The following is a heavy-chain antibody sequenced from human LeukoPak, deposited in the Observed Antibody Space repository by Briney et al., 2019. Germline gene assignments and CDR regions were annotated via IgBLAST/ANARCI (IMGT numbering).Heavy chain of an antibody. CDR2: IIPIFGTA. CDR1: GGTFSSYA. Sequence: ASVKVSCKASGGTFSSYAISWVRQAPGQGLEWMGGIIPIFGTANYAQKFQGRVTITADESTSTAYMELSSLSSVTAADTAVYYCARVISSSWYLGMDVWGQGTTVTVSS. D-gene: IGHD6-13*01. CDR3: ARVISSSWYLGMDV. V-gene: IGHV1-69*13. J-gene: IGHJ6*02.